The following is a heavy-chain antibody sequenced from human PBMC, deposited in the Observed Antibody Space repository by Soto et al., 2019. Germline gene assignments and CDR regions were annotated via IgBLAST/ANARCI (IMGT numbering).Heavy chain of an antibody. CDR2: IYYSGST. CDR3: ARRYGTLFDY. J-gene: IGHJ4*02. D-gene: IGHD4-17*01. V-gene: IGHV4-59*08. CDR1: GGSINSYY. Sequence: QVQLQESGPGLVKPSETLSLTCTVSGGSINSYYWSWIRQPPGKGLEWIGYIYYSGSTNYNPSLKSRVTTSVDTSKDQFSLKLSSVTAADTAVYYCARRYGTLFDYWGQGTLVTVSS.